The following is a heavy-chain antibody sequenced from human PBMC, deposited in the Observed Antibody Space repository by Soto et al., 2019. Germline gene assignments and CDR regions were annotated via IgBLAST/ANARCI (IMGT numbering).Heavy chain of an antibody. J-gene: IGHJ4*02. CDR2: IDPSDSYT. V-gene: IGHV5-10-1*01. CDR1: GYSFTDYY. Sequence: PGESLKISCKGSGYSFTDYYINWVRQMPGKGLEWMGRIDPSDSYTNYSPSFQGHVTFSVDKSINTAYLQWSSLKASDSAMYYCEVVIGDIHYYFDYWGQGTLVTVYS. D-gene: IGHD2-15*01. CDR3: EVVIGDIHYYFDY.